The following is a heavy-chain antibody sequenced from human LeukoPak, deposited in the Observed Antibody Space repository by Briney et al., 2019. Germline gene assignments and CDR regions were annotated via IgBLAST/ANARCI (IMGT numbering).Heavy chain of an antibody. CDR2: ISAYNGNT. CDR3: ARIRVMITFGGVIVDAFDT. Sequence: VASVKVSCKASGYTFTSYGISWVRQAPGQGLEWMGWISAYNGNTNYAQKLQGRVTMTTDTSTSTAYMELRSLRSDDTAVYYCARIRVMITFGGVIVDAFDTWGQGTMVTVSS. J-gene: IGHJ3*02. D-gene: IGHD3-16*02. CDR1: GYTFTSYG. V-gene: IGHV1-18*01.